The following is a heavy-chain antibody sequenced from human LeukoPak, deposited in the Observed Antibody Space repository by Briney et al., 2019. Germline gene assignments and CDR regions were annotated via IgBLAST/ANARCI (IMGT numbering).Heavy chain of an antibody. J-gene: IGHJ3*02. V-gene: IGHV4-59*08. CDR1: GGSISPYY. D-gene: IGHD4-23*01. CDR2: IFYSGNT. Sequence: PSETLSLTCTVSGGSISPYYWSWIRQPPGKGLEWIGYIFYSGNTNYNPSLKSRVTISVDTSKNQFSLKLTSVTAADTAVYYCAGKAHNSGAFDIWGQGTMVTVSS. CDR3: AGKAHNSGAFDI.